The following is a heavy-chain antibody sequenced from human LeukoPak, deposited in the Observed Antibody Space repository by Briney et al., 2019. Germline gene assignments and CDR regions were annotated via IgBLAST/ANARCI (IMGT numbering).Heavy chain of an antibody. CDR3: VSMIVVA. CDR1: GFTFSSYG. V-gene: IGHV3-30*02. D-gene: IGHD3-22*01. CDR2: IRYDGSNK. J-gene: IGHJ4*02. Sequence: GGSLRLSCAASGFTFSSYGMHWVRQAPGKGLEWVAFIRYDGSNKYYADSVKGRFTISRDNSKNTLYLQMNSLGAEDTAVYYCVSMIVVAWGQGTLVTVSS.